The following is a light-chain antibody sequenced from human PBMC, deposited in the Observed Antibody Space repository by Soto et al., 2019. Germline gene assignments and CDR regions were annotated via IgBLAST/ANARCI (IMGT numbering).Light chain of an antibody. Sequence: EIVMTQSPATLSVSPGEGATLSCRASQSLSRSLAWYQQKPGQAPRLLIYAASTRATGIPARFSGSGSGTDFTLTISSLQSEDFAVYYCQQYNNWPGTFGQGTKVEI. J-gene: IGKJ1*01. CDR2: AAS. CDR3: QQYNNWPGT. CDR1: QSLSRS. V-gene: IGKV3-15*01.